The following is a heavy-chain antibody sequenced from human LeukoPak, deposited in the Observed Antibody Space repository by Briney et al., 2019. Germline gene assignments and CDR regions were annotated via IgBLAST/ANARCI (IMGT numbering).Heavy chain of an antibody. J-gene: IGHJ4*02. Sequence: GGSLRLSCAASGFTVSSNYMSWVRQAPGKGLEWVSVIYSGGSTYYADSVKGRFTISRDNSKNTLYLQMNSLRAEDTAVYYCASPPGGGGATYYFDYWGQGTLVTVSS. D-gene: IGHD1-26*01. CDR2: IYSGGST. V-gene: IGHV3-53*01. CDR1: GFTVSSNY. CDR3: ASPPGGGGATYYFDY.